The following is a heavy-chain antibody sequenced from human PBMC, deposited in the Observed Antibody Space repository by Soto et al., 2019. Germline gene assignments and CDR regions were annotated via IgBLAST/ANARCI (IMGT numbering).Heavy chain of an antibody. CDR2: ISGSGGST. V-gene: IGHV3-23*01. Sequence: EVQLLESGGGLVQPGGSLRLSCAASGFTFSSYAMSWVRQAPGKWLEWVSAISGSGGSTYYADSVKGRFTISRDNSKNTLYLQMNSLRAEDTAVYYCAKDPGYYYDSSGDYFDYWGQGTLVTVSS. CDR3: AKDPGYYYDSSGDYFDY. D-gene: IGHD3-22*01. J-gene: IGHJ4*02. CDR1: GFTFSSYA.